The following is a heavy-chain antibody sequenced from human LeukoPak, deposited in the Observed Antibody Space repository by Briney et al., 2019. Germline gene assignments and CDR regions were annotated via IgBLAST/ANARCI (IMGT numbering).Heavy chain of an antibody. Sequence: SETLSLTCTVSGGSINTGGYYWTWIRQSSEKGLEWLGNIYRSGSTNYNPSLKSRVAISVDTSKNQFSLKLSSVTAADTAVYYCARVGYYYDSSGYYPDAFDIWGQGTMVTVSS. J-gene: IGHJ3*02. D-gene: IGHD3-22*01. V-gene: IGHV4-30-2*05. CDR1: GGSINTGGYY. CDR2: IYRSGST. CDR3: ARVGYYYDSSGYYPDAFDI.